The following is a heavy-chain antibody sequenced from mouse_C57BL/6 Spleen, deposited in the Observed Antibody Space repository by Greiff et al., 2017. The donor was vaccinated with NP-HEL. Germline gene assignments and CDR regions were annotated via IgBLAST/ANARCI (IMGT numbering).Heavy chain of an antibody. CDR1: GYTFTSYW. D-gene: IGHD2-1*01. J-gene: IGHJ4*01. CDR2: IHPNSGST. CDR3: AREWGGNYVRYAMDY. Sequence: QVQLQQPGAELVKPGASVKLSCKASGYTFTSYWMHWVKQRPGQGLEWIGMIHPNSGSTNYNEKFKSKATLTVDKSSSTAYMQLSSLTSEDSAVYYCAREWGGNYVRYAMDYWGQGTSVTVSS. V-gene: IGHV1-64*01.